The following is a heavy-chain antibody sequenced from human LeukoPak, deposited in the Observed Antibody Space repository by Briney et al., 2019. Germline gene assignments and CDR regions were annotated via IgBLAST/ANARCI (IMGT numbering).Heavy chain of an antibody. CDR2: INHSGTT. D-gene: IGHD3-10*01. CDR1: GGSFSGYY. CDR3: ARDGGSGLPGAFYI. J-gene: IGHJ3*02. Sequence: KPSETLSLTCAVYGGSFSGYYWSWIRQPPGKGLEWVGEINHSGTTNCNPSLKSRVTISVDTSKNQFSLKLSSVTAADTAVYYCARDGGSGLPGAFYIWGQGTMVTVSS. V-gene: IGHV4-34*01.